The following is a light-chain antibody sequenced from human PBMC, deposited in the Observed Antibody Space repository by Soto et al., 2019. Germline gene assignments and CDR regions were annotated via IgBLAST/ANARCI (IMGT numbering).Light chain of an antibody. CDR2: GTS. Sequence: EIVMTQSPATLSVSPGERATLSCRASQSVSINLAWYQQKPGQSPRLLIYGTSSRATGIPDRFSGSGSGTDFTLTISSLEPEDFAFYYCQQRNSWPLTFGGGTKVDIK. J-gene: IGKJ4*01. CDR1: QSVSIN. V-gene: IGKV3-11*01. CDR3: QQRNSWPLT.